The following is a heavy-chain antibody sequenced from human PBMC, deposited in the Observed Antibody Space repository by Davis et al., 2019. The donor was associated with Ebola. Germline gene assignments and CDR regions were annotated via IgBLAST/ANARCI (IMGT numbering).Heavy chain of an antibody. CDR2: ISAYNGNT. Sequence: ASVKVSCKASGYTFTSYGISWVRQAPGQGLEWMGWISAYNGNTNYAQKLQGRVTMTTDTSTSTAYMEVRSLRSDDTAVYYCARDRGMMAAYLIDYWGQGTLVTVSS. V-gene: IGHV1-18*01. CDR1: GYTFTSYG. D-gene: IGHD5-24*01. CDR3: ARDRGMMAAYLIDY. J-gene: IGHJ4*02.